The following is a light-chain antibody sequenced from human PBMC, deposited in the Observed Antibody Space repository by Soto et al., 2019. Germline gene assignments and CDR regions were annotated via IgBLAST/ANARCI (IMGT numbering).Light chain of an antibody. J-gene: IGLJ1*01. V-gene: IGLV2-14*01. CDR2: EVR. CDR3: ISYTDRQSYL. CDR1: TSDVGGYDY. Sequence: QSALTQPASVSGSPGQSITISCTGTTSDVGGYDYVSWHQQHPGKAPKLLIFEVRNRPSGVSSRFSGSRSANSASLTISGFQAEDEADYYCISYTDRQSYLFGTGTKVTVL.